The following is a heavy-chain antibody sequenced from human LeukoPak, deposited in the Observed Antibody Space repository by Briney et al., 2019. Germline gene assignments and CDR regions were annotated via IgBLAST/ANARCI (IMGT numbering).Heavy chain of an antibody. CDR3: ARHVRFLEWLSSYYFDY. Sequence: SETLSLTCTVSGGTISSSSYYWGWIRQPPGKGLEWIGSIYYSGTTYYNPSRKIRVTISVDTSKSQFSLRLTSVTAADTAVYYCARHVRFLEWLSSYYFDYWGQGTLVTVSS. CDR1: GGTISSSSYY. V-gene: IGHV4-39*01. D-gene: IGHD3-3*01. CDR2: IYYSGTT. J-gene: IGHJ4*02.